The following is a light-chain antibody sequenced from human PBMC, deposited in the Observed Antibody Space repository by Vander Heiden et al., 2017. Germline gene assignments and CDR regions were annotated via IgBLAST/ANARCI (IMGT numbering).Light chain of an antibody. V-gene: IGKV1-39*01. Sequence: DLQMTQSPSSLSASVGDRVTITCRASQSISSYLNWYQQKPGKAPKLLIYAASSLQSGVPSRFSGSGSGTDFTLTISSLQPEDVATYYCQQSNSTPLTFGGGTKVEIK. CDR2: AAS. J-gene: IGKJ4*01. CDR1: QSISSY. CDR3: QQSNSTPLT.